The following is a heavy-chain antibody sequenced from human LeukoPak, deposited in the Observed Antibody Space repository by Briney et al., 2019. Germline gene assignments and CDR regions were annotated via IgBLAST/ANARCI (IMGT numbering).Heavy chain of an antibody. CDR3: VKDGSYIAFDI. D-gene: IGHD1-26*01. J-gene: IGHJ3*02. CDR2: ISWNGGSI. CDR1: GFTFHAHG. Sequence: PGGSLRLSCVASGFTFHAHGMNWVRQAPGKGLEWVSGISWNGGSISYADSVKGRFTISRDNTKNSLYPQMTSLKVEDTALYYCVKDGSYIAFDIWGLGTMVTVSS. V-gene: IGHV3-20*04.